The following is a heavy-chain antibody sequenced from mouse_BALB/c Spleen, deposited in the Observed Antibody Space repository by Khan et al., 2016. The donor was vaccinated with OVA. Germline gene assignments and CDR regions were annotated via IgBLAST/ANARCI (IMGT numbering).Heavy chain of an antibody. CDR1: GYTFTNYW. Sequence: QVQLQQPGAELARPGASVKLSRKASGYTFTNYWMQWVRQRPGQGLEWIGAIYPGDGDSTYTQKFKDKATLTADTSSNTAYMELSNLASEDSAVYYCARREVRRGGFDYWGQGTTLTVSS. CDR2: IYPGDGDS. J-gene: IGHJ2*01. CDR3: ARREVRRGGFDY. V-gene: IGHV1-87*01.